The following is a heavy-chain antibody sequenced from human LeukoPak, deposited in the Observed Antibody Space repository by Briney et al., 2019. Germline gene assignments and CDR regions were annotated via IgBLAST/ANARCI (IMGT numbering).Heavy chain of an antibody. CDR3: ARTAMAFDY. V-gene: IGHV3-7*04. CDR1: GFTFSNYW. D-gene: IGHD2-21*02. J-gene: IGHJ4*02. CDR2: IKPDGSVI. Sequence: GGSLRLSCAASGFTFSNYWMAWVRQAPGRGLEWVASIKPDGSVIYYGDSVKGRFTISRDNARNSLYLQMNSLRAEDTAVYYCARTAMAFDYWGQGTLVTVSS.